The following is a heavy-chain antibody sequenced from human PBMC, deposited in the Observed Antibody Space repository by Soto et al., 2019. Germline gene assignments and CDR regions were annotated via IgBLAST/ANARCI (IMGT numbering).Heavy chain of an antibody. Sequence: GGSLRLSCAASGFTFSSYAMSWVRQAPGKGLEWVSAISGSGGSTYYADSVKGRFTISRDNSKNTLYLQMNSLRAEDTAVYYCAKGGDIVVVVAADAAFDIWGQGTMVTVSS. J-gene: IGHJ3*02. D-gene: IGHD2-15*01. V-gene: IGHV3-23*01. CDR2: ISGSGGST. CDR1: GFTFSSYA. CDR3: AKGGDIVVVVAADAAFDI.